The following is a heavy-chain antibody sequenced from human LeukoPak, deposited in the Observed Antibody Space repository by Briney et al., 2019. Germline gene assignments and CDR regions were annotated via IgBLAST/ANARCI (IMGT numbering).Heavy chain of an antibody. CDR3: ARGSGNYFDY. V-gene: IGHV3-48*03. D-gene: IGHD6-19*01. CDR2: ISSSGSTI. J-gene: IGHJ4*02. Sequence: PGGSLRLSCAASGFTFSSYEMNWVRQAPGKGLEWVSYISSSGSTIYYADSVEGRFTISRDNAKNSLYLQMNSLRAEDTAVYYCARGSGNYFDYWGQGTLVTVSS. CDR1: GFTFSSYE.